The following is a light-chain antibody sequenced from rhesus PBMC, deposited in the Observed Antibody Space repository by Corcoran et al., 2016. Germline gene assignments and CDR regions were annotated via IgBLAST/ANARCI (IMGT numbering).Light chain of an antibody. V-gene: IGKV1-19*01. CDR1: QGISRG. Sequence: DIQMTQSPSSLSASAGDKVTITCTASQGISRGLAWYQQKPGKFPKPLIYYAYRLQSGGPSRLSGSGSWTDYTLTISSLQPDDFATYYFQLFAYLPLTFCGGPKVELK. J-gene: IGKJ4*01. CDR3: QLFAYLPLT. CDR2: YAY.